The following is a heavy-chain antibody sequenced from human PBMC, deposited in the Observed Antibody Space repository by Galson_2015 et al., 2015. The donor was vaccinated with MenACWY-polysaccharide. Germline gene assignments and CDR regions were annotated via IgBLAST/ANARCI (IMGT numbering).Heavy chain of an antibody. CDR1: GLTFTSYA. D-gene: IGHD3-3*01. Sequence: SLRLSCAASGLTFTSYAMSWVRPAPGKGLEWVSAIRSSGTNTYYADSVKGRFTISRDNSKNTLYLQMNSLRAEDTAVYYCAKDSTDFWSVAGRFDHWGQRTLVTVSS. V-gene: IGHV3-23*01. CDR3: AKDSTDFWSVAGRFDH. CDR2: IRSSGTNT. J-gene: IGHJ5*02.